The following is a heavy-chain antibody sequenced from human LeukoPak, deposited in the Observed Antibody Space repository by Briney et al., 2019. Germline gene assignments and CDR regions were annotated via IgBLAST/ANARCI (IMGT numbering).Heavy chain of an antibody. V-gene: IGHV3-11*04. J-gene: IGHJ5*02. CDR1: GFTFSDYY. D-gene: IGHD3-10*01. CDR3: ARDPYGSGVSWFDP. CDR2: ISSSGSTI. Sequence: GGSLRLSCAASGFTFSDYYMSWIRQAPGKGLEWVSYISSSGSTIYYAGSVKGRFTISRDNAKNSLYLQMNSLRAEDTAVYYCARDPYGSGVSWFDPWGQGTLVTVSS.